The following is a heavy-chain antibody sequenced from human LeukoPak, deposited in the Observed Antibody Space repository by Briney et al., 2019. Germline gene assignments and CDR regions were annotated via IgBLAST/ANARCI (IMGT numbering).Heavy chain of an antibody. CDR1: GFTFSSYA. CDR2: ISGSGGST. D-gene: IGHD4-23*01. CDR3: AKEMRREDYGGNIFDY. V-gene: IGHV3-23*01. J-gene: IGHJ4*02. Sequence: GGSLRLSCAASGFTFSSYAMSWVRQAPGKGLEWVSAISGSGGSTYYADSVKGRFTISRDNSKNTLYLQMNSLRAEDTAVYYWAKEMRREDYGGNIFDYWGQGTLVTVSS.